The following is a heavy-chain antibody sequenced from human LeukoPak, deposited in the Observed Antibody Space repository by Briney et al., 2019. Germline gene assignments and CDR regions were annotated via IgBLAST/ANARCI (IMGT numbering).Heavy chain of an antibody. CDR3: ARHHYYDSSGYYYYFDY. J-gene: IGHJ4*02. V-gene: IGHV4-59*08. Sequence: SETLSLTCTVSGGSISSYYWSWIRQPPGKGLEWIGYIYYSGSTNYNPSLKSRVTISVDTSKNQFSLKLSSVTAADTAVYYYARHHYYDSSGYYYYFDYWGQGTLVTVSS. CDR2: IYYSGST. D-gene: IGHD3-22*01. CDR1: GGSISSYY.